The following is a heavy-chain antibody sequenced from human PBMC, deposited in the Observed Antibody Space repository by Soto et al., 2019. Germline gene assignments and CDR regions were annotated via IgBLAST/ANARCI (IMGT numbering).Heavy chain of an antibody. CDR1: GFTFSSYA. J-gene: IGHJ4*02. D-gene: IGHD6-19*01. CDR3: AKRSGYSSGWHFDY. CDR2: ISGSGVNT. V-gene: IGHV3-23*01. Sequence: EVQLLDSGGGLVQPGGSLRLSCAASGFTFSSYAMSWVHQAPGKGLEWVSGISGSGVNTYYADSVKGRFTMSRDNSKNTLHLQMNSLRAEDTAVYYCAKRSGYSSGWHFDYWGQGTLVTVSS.